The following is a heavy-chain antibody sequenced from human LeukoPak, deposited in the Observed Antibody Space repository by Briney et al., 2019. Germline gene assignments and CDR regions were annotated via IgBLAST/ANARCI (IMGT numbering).Heavy chain of an antibody. CDR2: IIPIFGTA. V-gene: IGHV1-69*13. D-gene: IGHD3-10*01. CDR1: GGTFSSYA. J-gene: IGHJ6*02. Sequence: SVTVSCKASGGTFSSYAISWVRQAPGQGLEWMGGIIPIFGTANYAQKFQGRVTITADESTSTAYMELSSLRSEDTAVYYCAREFESYYYGSGSYYYGMDVWGQGTTVTVSS. CDR3: AREFESYYYGSGSYYYGMDV.